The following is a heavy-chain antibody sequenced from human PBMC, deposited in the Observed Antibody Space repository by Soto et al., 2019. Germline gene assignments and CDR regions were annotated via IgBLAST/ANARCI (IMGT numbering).Heavy chain of an antibody. CDR3: ARINEDYGGIQYYYYYGMDV. V-gene: IGHV3-30-3*01. D-gene: IGHD4-17*01. Sequence: QVQLVESGGGVVQPGRSLRLSCAASGFTFSSYAMHWVRQAPGKGLEWVAVISYDGSNKYYADSVKGRFTISRDNSKNTLYLQMNSLRAEDTAVYYCARINEDYGGIQYYYYYGMDVWGQGTTVTVSS. CDR1: GFTFSSYA. J-gene: IGHJ6*02. CDR2: ISYDGSNK.